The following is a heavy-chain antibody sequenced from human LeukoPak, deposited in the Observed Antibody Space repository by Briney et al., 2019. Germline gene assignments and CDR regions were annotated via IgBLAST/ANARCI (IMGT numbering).Heavy chain of an antibody. Sequence: GGSLTLSCAASGFTVSSNYMSWVRQAPGKGLEWVSVIYSGGSTYYADSVKGRFTISRDNSKNALYLQMNSLRAEDTAVYYCASEYYYDSSGYYDNYWGQGTLVTVSS. J-gene: IGHJ4*02. CDR2: IYSGGST. D-gene: IGHD3-22*01. CDR3: ASEYYYDSSGYYDNY. V-gene: IGHV3-53*01. CDR1: GFTVSSNY.